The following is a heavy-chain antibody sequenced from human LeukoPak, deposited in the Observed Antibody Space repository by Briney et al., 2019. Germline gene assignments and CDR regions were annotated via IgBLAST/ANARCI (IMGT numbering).Heavy chain of an antibody. CDR2: ISSSSSYI. J-gene: IGHJ4*02. CDR3: ARVGSSGWYYFDY. CDR1: GFTFSSYS. V-gene: IGHV3-21*01. Sequence: PGGALRLSCAASGFTFSSYSMNWVRQAPGKGGEGVSSISSSSSYIYYADSVKGRFTISRDNAKNSLYLQMNSLRAEDTAVYYCARVGSSGWYYFDYWGQGTLVTVSS. D-gene: IGHD6-19*01.